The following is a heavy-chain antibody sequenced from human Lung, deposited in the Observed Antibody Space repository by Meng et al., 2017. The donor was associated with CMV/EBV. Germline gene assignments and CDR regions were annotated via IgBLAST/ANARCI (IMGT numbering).Heavy chain of an antibody. CDR1: GVSVTYNSYY. D-gene: IGHD3-9*01. CDR2: IYVSKYT. V-gene: IGHV4-61*01. Sequence: SETLSLXCTVSGVSVTYNSYYWSWIRQSPGKGLEWIGYIYVSKYTKYNPSLQSRVTMSVDTTKNQVFLKLSSVTAADTAVYYCARDRAWLGRGSFDFWGQGTLVTVSS. J-gene: IGHJ4*03. CDR3: ARDRAWLGRGSFDF.